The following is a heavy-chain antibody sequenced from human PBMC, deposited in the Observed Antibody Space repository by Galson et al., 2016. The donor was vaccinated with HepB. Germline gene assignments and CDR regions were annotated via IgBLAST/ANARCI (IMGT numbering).Heavy chain of an antibody. J-gene: IGHJ2*01. D-gene: IGHD4-17*01. CDR1: GSTFSTYD. CDR2: IGTRGDT. CDR3: ARELQDAVTFAWYLDL. V-gene: IGHV3-13*04. Sequence: SLRLSCAASGSTFSTYDMHWVRQASGKGLEWVSAIGTRGDTYYADSVEGRFTTSRENAKNSLYLQMNYLRAEDTALYYCARELQDAVTFAWYLDLWGRGTLVTVSS.